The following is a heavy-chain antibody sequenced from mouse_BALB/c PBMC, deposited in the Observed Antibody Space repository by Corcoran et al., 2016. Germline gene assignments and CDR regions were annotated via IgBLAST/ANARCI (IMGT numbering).Heavy chain of an antibody. V-gene: IGHV1-63*02. J-gene: IGHJ1*01. Sequence: QVQLQQSGAELVRPGTSVKISCKASGYTFTNYWLGWVKQRPGHGLEWIGDIYPGGGYTNYNEKFKGKATLTADTSSSTAYMQLSSLTSEDSAVYFCARFYYGSSYWYFDVGGAGTTVTVSS. CDR3: ARFYYGSSYWYFDV. CDR1: GYTFTNYW. CDR2: IYPGGGYT. D-gene: IGHD1-1*01.